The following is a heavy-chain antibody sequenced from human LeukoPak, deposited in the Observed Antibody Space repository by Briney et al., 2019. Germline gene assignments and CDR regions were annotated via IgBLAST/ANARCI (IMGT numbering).Heavy chain of an antibody. V-gene: IGHV3-48*03. Sequence: HAGGSLRLSCAASGFTFSCNEMSWVRQAPGKGLEWVSYISSSGSTIYYAVSVKGRFTISRDNAKNSLYLQMNSLRAEDTAVYYCAELGITMIGGVWGKGTTVTISS. J-gene: IGHJ6*04. CDR3: AELGITMIGGV. CDR1: GFTFSCNE. CDR2: ISSSGSTI. D-gene: IGHD3-10*02.